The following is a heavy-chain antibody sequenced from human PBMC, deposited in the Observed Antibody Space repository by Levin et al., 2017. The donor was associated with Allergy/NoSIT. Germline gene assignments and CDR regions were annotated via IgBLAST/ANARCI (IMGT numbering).Heavy chain of an antibody. D-gene: IGHD3-3*01. CDR2: IYSGDNT. Sequence: GESLKISCAASGFTVSSNFMSWVRQAPGKGLEWVSVIYSGDNTYYVDSVKGRFTISRDNSKNTLSLLMNSLSAEDTAMYYCASFFNWGQGTLVTVSS. V-gene: IGHV3-53*01. J-gene: IGHJ4*02. CDR3: ASFFN. CDR1: GFTVSSNF.